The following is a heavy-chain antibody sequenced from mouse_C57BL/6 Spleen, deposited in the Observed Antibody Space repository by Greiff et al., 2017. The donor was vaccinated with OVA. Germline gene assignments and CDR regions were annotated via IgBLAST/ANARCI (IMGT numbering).Heavy chain of an antibody. D-gene: IGHD1-1*01. CDR3: TIGTTVVARGYFDY. V-gene: IGHV1-15*01. J-gene: IGHJ2*01. Sequence: VKLMESGAELVRPGASVTLSCKASGYTFTDYEMHWVKQTPVHGLEWIGAIDPETGGTAYNQKFKGKAILTADKSSSTAYMELRSLTSEDSAVYYCTIGTTVVARGYFDYWGQGTTLTVSS. CDR1: GYTFTDYE. CDR2: IDPETGGT.